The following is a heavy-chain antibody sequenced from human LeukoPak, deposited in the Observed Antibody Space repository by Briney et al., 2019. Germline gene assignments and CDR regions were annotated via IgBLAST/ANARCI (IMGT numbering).Heavy chain of an antibody. CDR3: ARDRAYYYGSGSYSDY. V-gene: IGHV3-21*01. Sequence: GGSLRLSCAASGFTFSSYSMNWVRQAPGKGLEWVSSISGSSSYIYYADSVKGRFTISRDNAKNSLYLQMNSLRAEDTAVYYCARDRAYYYGSGSYSDYWGQGTLVTVSS. CDR2: ISGSSSYI. D-gene: IGHD3-10*01. J-gene: IGHJ4*02. CDR1: GFTFSSYS.